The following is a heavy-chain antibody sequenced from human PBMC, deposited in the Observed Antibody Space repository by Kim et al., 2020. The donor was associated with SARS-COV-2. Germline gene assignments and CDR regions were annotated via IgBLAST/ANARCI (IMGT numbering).Heavy chain of an antibody. CDR3: ARPSSYYDFSAYYYGMDV. CDR2: IIPIFGTA. CDR1: GGTFSSYA. J-gene: IGHJ6*02. Sequence: SVKVSCKASGGTFSSYAISWVRQAPGQGLEWMGGIIPIFGTANYAQKFQGRVTITADESTSTAYMELSSLRSEDTAVYYCARPSSYYDFSAYYYGMDVWGQGTTVTVSS. V-gene: IGHV1-69*13. D-gene: IGHD3-3*01.